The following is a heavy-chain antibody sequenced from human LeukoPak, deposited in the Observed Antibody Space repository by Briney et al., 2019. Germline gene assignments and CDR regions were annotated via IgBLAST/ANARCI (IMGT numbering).Heavy chain of an antibody. CDR3: ARAPRVRGVIITGDAFDI. V-gene: IGHV3-33*01. CDR2: IWYDGSNK. Sequence: GGSLRLSCAASGFTFSSYGMHWVRQAPGKGREWVAVIWYDGSNKYYADSVKGRFTISRDNSKNTLYLQMNSLRAEDTAVYYCARAPRVRGVIITGDAFDIWGQGTMVTVSS. CDR1: GFTFSSYG. D-gene: IGHD3-10*01. J-gene: IGHJ3*02.